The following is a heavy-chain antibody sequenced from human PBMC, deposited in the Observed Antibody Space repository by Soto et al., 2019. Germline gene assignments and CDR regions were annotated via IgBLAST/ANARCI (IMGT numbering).Heavy chain of an antibody. CDR3: ASASVDTAPYYYGMDV. CDR2: IIPILGIA. CDR1: GGTFSSYT. D-gene: IGHD5-18*01. V-gene: IGHV1-69*02. Sequence: GASVKLSCKASGGTFSSYTISWVRQAPGQGLEWMGRIIPILGIANYAQKFQGRVTITADKSTSTAYMELSSLRSEDTAVYYCASASVDTAPYYYGMDVWGQGTTVTVSS. J-gene: IGHJ6*02.